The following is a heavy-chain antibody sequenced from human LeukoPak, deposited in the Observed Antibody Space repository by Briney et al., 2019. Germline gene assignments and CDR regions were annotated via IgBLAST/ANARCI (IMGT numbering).Heavy chain of an antibody. CDR3: ARDLHPDYYYMDV. Sequence: PGGSLRLSCAASGFTFSSYSMNWVRQAPGKGLEWVSSISSSSSYIYYADSVKGRFTISRDNAKNSLYLQMNSLRAEDTAVYYCARDLHPDYYYMDVWGKGTTVTVSS. J-gene: IGHJ6*03. CDR1: GFTFSSYS. V-gene: IGHV3-21*01. CDR2: ISSSSSYI.